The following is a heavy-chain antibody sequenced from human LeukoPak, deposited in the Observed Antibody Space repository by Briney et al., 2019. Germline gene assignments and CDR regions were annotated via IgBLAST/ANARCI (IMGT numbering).Heavy chain of an antibody. V-gene: IGHV3-23*01. CDR2: ISSSGESP. CDR1: GFTFSRYA. Sequence: GGSLRLSCAASGFTFSRYAMSWVRQGPGKGLEWVCGISSSGESPYYADSVEGRFTISRDNSKNMLYLEINSLRAEDTAFYYCAKKSRDGYNPFDYLGQGTLVTVSS. CDR3: AKKSRDGYNPFDY. D-gene: IGHD5-24*01. J-gene: IGHJ4*02.